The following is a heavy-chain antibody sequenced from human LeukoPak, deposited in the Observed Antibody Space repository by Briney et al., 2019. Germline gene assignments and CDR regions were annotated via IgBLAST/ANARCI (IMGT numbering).Heavy chain of an antibody. CDR3: AKEVQVERLKDGFDI. CDR2: ISYDGSNK. V-gene: IGHV3-30*18. Sequence: GGSLRLSCAASGFTFSSYGMHWVRQAPGKGLEWVAVISYDGSNKYYADSVKGRFTISRDISKNTLYLQMNSLRAEDTAVYYCAKEVQVERLKDGFDIWGQGTMVTVSS. D-gene: IGHD1-1*01. J-gene: IGHJ3*02. CDR1: GFTFSSYG.